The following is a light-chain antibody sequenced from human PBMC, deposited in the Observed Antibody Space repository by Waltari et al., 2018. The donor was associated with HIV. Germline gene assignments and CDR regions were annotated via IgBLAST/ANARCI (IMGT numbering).Light chain of an antibody. J-gene: IGLJ1*01. V-gene: IGLV2-23*02. CDR2: EVS. CDR3: CSYAGGSAFYV. CDR1: RSDAGIYDL. Sequence: QSAFTQSTHVPGPSGQPILLPCTGTRSDAGIYDLVSCHPHPPGKAPKLMIYEVSKRPSGVSNRVSGSKSGNTASLTISGLQAEDEGDYYCCSYAGGSAFYVFGTGTKVTVL.